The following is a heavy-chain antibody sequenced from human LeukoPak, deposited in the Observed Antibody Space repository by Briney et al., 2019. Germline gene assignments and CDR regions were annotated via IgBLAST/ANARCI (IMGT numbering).Heavy chain of an antibody. CDR2: INHSGST. CDR1: GGSFSGYY. CDR3: ARVERHSASVNGDY. D-gene: IGHD2-8*01. J-gene: IGHJ4*02. Sequence: PSETLSLTCAVYGGSFSGYYWSWIRQPPGKGLEWIGEINHSGSTNYNPSLKSRVTISVDTSKNQFSLKLSSVTAADTAVYYCARVERHSASVNGDYWGQGTLVTVSS. V-gene: IGHV4-34*01.